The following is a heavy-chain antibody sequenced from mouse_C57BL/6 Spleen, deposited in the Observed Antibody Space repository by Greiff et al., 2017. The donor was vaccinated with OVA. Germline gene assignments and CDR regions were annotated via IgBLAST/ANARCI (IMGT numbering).Heavy chain of an antibody. D-gene: IGHD1-1*01. J-gene: IGHJ4*01. CDR2: IGPGSGST. CDR1: GYTFTDYY. CDR3: ARSGYYGSSYEAMDY. Sequence: QVQLQQSGAELVKPGASVKISCKASGYTFTDYYINWVKQRPGQGLEWIGKIGPGSGSTYYNEKFKGKATLTAVTSSSTAYMQLSSLTSEDSAVYFCARSGYYGSSYEAMDYWGQGTSVTVSS. V-gene: IGHV1-77*01.